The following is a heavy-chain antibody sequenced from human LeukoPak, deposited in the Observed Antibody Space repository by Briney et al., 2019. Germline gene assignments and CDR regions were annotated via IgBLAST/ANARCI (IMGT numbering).Heavy chain of an antibody. CDR2: ISSSSSTI. D-gene: IGHD3-16*02. CDR3: ARASGDYVWGSYRFNPLDY. V-gene: IGHV3-48*01. J-gene: IGHJ4*02. Sequence: GGSLRLSCAASGFTFSSYSMNWVRQAPGKGLEWVSYISSSSSTIYYADSVKGRFTISRDNAKNSLFLQMNSLRAEDTAVYYCARASGDYVWGSYRFNPLDYWGQGTLVTVSS. CDR1: GFTFSSYS.